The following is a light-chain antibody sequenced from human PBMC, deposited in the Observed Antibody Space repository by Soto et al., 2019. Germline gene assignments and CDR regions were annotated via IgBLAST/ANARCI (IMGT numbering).Light chain of an antibody. V-gene: IGKV1-13*02. CDR3: QQFNTYPT. CDR1: QGISSA. CDR2: HAS. J-gene: IGKJ4*01. Sequence: AIQLTQSPSSLSASVGDRVTITCRASQGISSALAWYQQKPGEAPKLLISHASSLESGVPSRFSGSGSGTDFTLTISSLQPEDFATYHCQQFNTYPTFGGGTKVDIK.